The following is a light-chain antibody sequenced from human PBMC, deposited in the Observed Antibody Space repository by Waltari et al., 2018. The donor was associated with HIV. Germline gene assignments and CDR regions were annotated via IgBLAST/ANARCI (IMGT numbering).Light chain of an antibody. CDR3: MQSLHLLYT. CDR2: EAS. V-gene: IGKV2D-29*02. CDR1: QSLKHTDGKTY. J-gene: IGKJ2*01. Sequence: DIVMTQTPPSLSVTPGQPASFSCNSSQSLKHTDGKTYLYWYLQRPGQSPQVLIYEASKRYAGVPDRFSGSGSGTHFTLKIARVEAEDLGSYYCMQSLHLLYTFGQGTKLNFK.